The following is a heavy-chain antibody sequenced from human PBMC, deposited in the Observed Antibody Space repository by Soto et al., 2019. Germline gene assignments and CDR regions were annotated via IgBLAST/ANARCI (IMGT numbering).Heavy chain of an antibody. CDR3: ARENIAVAGLDY. CDR2: IYYSGST. V-gene: IGHV4-59*01. J-gene: IGHJ4*02. D-gene: IGHD6-19*01. CDR1: GGSISSYY. Sequence: PSETLSLTCTVSGGSISSYYWSWIRQPPGKGLEWIGYIYYSGSTNYNPSLKSRVTISVDTSKNQFSLKLSSVTAADTAVYYCARENIAVAGLDYWGQGTLVTVSS.